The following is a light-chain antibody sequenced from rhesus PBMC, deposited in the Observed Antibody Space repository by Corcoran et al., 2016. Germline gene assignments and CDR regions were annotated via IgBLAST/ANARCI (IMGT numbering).Light chain of an antibody. CDR3: QQYNDLLPT. CDR1: QSVGCY. CDR2: SAY. V-gene: IGKV3-40*02. J-gene: IGKJ4*01. Sequence: EIVMTQSPATLSLSLGETATLSGRASQSVGCYLAWYQQKPGQAPKPTVQSAYFRATGIPDRFRGSGSRTDFTLTISSLEPEDFGVYHCQQYNDLLPTFGGGTKVELQ.